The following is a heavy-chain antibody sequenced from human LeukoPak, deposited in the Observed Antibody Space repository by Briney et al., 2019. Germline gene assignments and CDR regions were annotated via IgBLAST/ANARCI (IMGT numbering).Heavy chain of an antibody. V-gene: IGHV3-23*01. Sequence: GGSLRLSCAASAFTFSNFAMSWVRQAPGKGLEWLSGISAGGGSTYYADSVKGRFTISRDNSKNTVYLQMNSLRAEDTAAYSCAKTRYFDWLLNSAFDIWGQGTMVTVSS. CDR1: AFTFSNFA. CDR3: AKTRYFDWLLNSAFDI. CDR2: ISAGGGST. D-gene: IGHD3-9*01. J-gene: IGHJ3*02.